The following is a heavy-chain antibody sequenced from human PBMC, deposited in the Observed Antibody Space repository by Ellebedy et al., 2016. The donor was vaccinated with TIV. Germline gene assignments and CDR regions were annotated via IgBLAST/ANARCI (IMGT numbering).Heavy chain of an antibody. CDR2: ISYDGSHN. J-gene: IGHJ4*02. CDR1: GFSFSSYA. V-gene: IGHV3-30*15. D-gene: IGHD3-9*01. Sequence: GESLKISCAASGFSFSSYAMHWVRQAPGKGLEWVAVISYDGSHNYYADSVKGRFTSSRDNSKNTLYLQMSSLRAEETAVYYCAKAGYDILTGYQFDYWGQGTLVTVSS. CDR3: AKAGYDILTGYQFDY.